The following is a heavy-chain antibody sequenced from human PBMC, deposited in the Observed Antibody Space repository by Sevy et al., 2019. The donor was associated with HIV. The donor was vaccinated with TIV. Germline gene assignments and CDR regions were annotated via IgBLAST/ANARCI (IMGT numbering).Heavy chain of an antibody. D-gene: IGHD3-22*01. CDR2: MNPNSGNT. CDR1: GYTFTSYD. CDR3: ARGVRAYYYDSSGHYYSGGSAFDI. J-gene: IGHJ3*02. V-gene: IGHV1-8*01. Sequence: ASVKVSCKASGYTFTSYDINWVRQATGQGLEWMGWMNPNSGNTGYAQKFQGRVTMTRNTSISTAYMELSSLRSEDTAVYYCARGVRAYYYDSSGHYYSGGSAFDIWGQWTMVTVSS.